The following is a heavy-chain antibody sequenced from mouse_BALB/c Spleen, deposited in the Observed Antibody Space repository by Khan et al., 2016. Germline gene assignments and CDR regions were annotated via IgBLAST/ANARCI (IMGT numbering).Heavy chain of an antibody. CDR3: VRHEFTTAPFAY. CDR2: FYPVGVSI. D-gene: IGHD1-2*01. CDR1: GFTFTDNT. J-gene: IGHJ3*01. Sequence: QVQLKESGAELVKPGASVKLSCKASGFTFTDNTIHWVKQKSGQGLEWIGWFYPVGVSIKYNENFKDKATLTADKSSSTVYMELSRLTSEDSAVYFCVRHEFTTAPFAYWGQGTLVTVST. V-gene: IGHV1-62-2*01.